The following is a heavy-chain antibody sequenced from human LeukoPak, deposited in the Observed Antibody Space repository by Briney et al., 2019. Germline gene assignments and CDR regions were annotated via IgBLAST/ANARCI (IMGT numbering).Heavy chain of an antibody. Sequence: GGSLRLSCAASGFTFSSYAMSWVRQAPGKGLEWVSAISGSGGSTYYADSVKGRFTISRDNSKNTLYLQMNSLRAEDTAVYYCARRVAVAGTNGGSWFDPWGQGTLVTVSS. CDR2: ISGSGGST. J-gene: IGHJ5*02. CDR3: ARRVAVAGTNGGSWFDP. D-gene: IGHD6-19*01. V-gene: IGHV3-23*01. CDR1: GFTFSSYA.